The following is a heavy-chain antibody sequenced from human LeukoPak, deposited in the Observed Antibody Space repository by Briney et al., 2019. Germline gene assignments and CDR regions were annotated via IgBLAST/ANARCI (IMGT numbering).Heavy chain of an antibody. V-gene: IGHV4-4*07. D-gene: IGHD6-13*01. CDR2: IYTSGTT. Sequence: SETLSLTCTLSGGSLSSYYWSWIRPPAGKGLEWIGRIYTSGTTNYNPSLKSRVTMSVDTAKNQFSLKLSSVTAADTAVYYCARDSSSWYYFDYWGQGTLVTVSP. J-gene: IGHJ4*02. CDR1: GGSLSSYY. CDR3: ARDSSSWYYFDY.